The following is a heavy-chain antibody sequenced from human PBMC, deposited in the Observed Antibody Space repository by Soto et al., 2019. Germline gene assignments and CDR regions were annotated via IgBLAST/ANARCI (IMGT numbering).Heavy chain of an antibody. Sequence: GGSLRLSCAASGFTFSSYWMHWVRQAPGKGLVWVSRITSDGSNTSYADPVKGRFTISSDNAKHTLYLQMNSLRAEDTAVYYCASVVTGTPLDWGQGTLVTVSS. CDR2: ITSDGSNT. J-gene: IGHJ4*02. CDR3: ASVVTGTPLD. D-gene: IGHD1-1*01. CDR1: GFTFSSYW. V-gene: IGHV3-74*01.